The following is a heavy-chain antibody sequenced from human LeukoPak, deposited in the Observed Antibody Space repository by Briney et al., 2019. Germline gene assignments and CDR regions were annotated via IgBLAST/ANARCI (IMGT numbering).Heavy chain of an antibody. CDR2: ISAYNGNT. J-gene: IGHJ4*02. D-gene: IGHD3-10*01. V-gene: IGHV1-18*01. CDR3: ARDRDYYGSGSSHFDY. Sequence: ASVKVSCKASGYTFTSYGISWVRQAPGQGLEWMGWISAYNGNTNYAQKLQGRVTMTTDTSTSTAHMELRSLRSDDTAVYYCARDRDYYGSGSSHFDYWGQGTLVTVSS. CDR1: GYTFTSYG.